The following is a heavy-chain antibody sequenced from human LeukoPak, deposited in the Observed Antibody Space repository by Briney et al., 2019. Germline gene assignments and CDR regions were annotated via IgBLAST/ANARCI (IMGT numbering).Heavy chain of an antibody. CDR3: ARQAFGYYGSGSYYPFDY. V-gene: IGHV4-59*08. CDR2: IYYSGST. CDR1: GGSISSYY. J-gene: IGHJ4*02. Sequence: SETLSLTCTVSGGSISSYYWSWIRQPPGKGLEWIGYIYYSGSTNYNPSLKSRVTISVDTSKNQFSLKLSSVTAADTAVYYCARQAFGYYGSGSYYPFDYWGQGTLVTVSS. D-gene: IGHD3-10*01.